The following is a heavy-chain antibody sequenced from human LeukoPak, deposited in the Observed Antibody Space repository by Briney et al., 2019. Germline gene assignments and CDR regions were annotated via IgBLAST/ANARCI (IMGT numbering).Heavy chain of an antibody. CDR3: ARHQPHSGSYGGLDS. CDR1: GGSVSSSTYY. J-gene: IGHJ4*02. CDR2: IYYSGNT. D-gene: IGHD1-26*01. V-gene: IGHV4-39*01. Sequence: SETLSLTCTVSGGSVSSSTYYWGWIRQPPGKGLEWIGSIYYSGNTYYNPSLKSRVTISVDTSKNQFSLRLSSVTAADTAVYYCARHQPHSGSYGGLDSWGRGTLVTVSS.